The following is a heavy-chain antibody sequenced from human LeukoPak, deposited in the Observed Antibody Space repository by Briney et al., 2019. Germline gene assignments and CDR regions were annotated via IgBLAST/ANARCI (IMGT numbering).Heavy chain of an antibody. CDR3: ARPRPPLGDYYYGMDV. CDR2: FYSGGST. J-gene: IGHJ6*02. CDR1: GFTVSSNY. D-gene: IGHD4-17*01. V-gene: IGHV3-66*04. Sequence: EGSLRLSCAASGFTVSSNYMSWVRQAPGKGLEWVSVFYSGGSTYYADSVKGRFTISRDNSKNTVFLQMNSLRAEDTAVYYCARPRPPLGDYYYGMDVWGQGTTVTVSS.